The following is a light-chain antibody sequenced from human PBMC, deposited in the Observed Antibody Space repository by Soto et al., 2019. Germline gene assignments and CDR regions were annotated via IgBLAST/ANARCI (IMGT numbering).Light chain of an antibody. CDR3: QQYNTYLS. Sequence: DIQMTQSPSTLSGSVGDRVTISCRASQSISRWLAWYQQKPGRAPTLLIYHASTLESGVPSRFSGSGSGTEFTLTISSLQPDDVATYYCQQYNTYLSFGQGTKVAIK. V-gene: IGKV1-5*01. CDR1: QSISRW. J-gene: IGKJ1*01. CDR2: HAS.